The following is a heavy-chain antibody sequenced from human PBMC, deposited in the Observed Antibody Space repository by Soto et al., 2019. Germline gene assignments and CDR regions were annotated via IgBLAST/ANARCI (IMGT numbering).Heavy chain of an antibody. J-gene: IGHJ4*02. V-gene: IGHV4-4*07. CDR1: GGSISSFY. CDR2: IYSGGRN. D-gene: IGHD2-15*01. Sequence: PSETLSLTCTVSGGSISSFYWSWIRQPAGKGLEWIGRIYSGGRNNYNPSLKSRVTISVDTSKNQFSLKLSSVTAADTAVYYCARTPYCSGGSCYDYWGQGTLVTVSS. CDR3: ARTPYCSGGSCYDY.